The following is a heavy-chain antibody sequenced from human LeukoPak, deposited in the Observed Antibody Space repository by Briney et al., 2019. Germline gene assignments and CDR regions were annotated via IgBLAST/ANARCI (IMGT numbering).Heavy chain of an antibody. D-gene: IGHD2-15*01. V-gene: IGHV4-34*01. CDR3: ARGREDIVVVVAATNYFDY. CDR1: GGSFSGYY. Sequence: SETLSLTCAVYGGSFSGYYWSWLRQPPGKGLEWIGEINHSGSTNFHPSLKNRVTISVDTSKNQFSLKLSSVTAADTAVYYCARGREDIVVVVAATNYFDYWGQGTLVTVSS. J-gene: IGHJ4*02. CDR2: INHSGST.